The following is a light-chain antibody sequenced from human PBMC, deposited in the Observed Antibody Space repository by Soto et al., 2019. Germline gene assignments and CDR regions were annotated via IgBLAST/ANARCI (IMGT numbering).Light chain of an antibody. CDR1: QTISRW. V-gene: IGKV1-5*03. J-gene: IGKJ1*01. CDR3: QQYQTWT. Sequence: DIQMTQSPLTLSASVGDRVTITCRASQTISRWLAWYQQKPGKAPKLLFYRASSLESGVPSRFSGSGSGTEFTLTISSLQSDDSATYYCQQYQTWTFGQGTKVEIK. CDR2: RAS.